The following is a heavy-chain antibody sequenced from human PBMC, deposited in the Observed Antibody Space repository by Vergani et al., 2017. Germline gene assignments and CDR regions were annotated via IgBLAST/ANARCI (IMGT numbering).Heavy chain of an antibody. Sequence: EVQLLESGGGLEQPGGSLRLSCAASGFTFSTYAMRWVRHAPGKGLEWVSGISDSGDSTYYADSVKGRFTISRDNSKNTLYLQMNSLRAEDTALYYCAKDHSPYSNYVSFDYWGEGTLVTVSS. D-gene: IGHD4-11*01. J-gene: IGHJ4*02. CDR3: AKDHSPYSNYVSFDY. V-gene: IGHV3-23*01. CDR2: ISDSGDST. CDR1: GFTFSTYA.